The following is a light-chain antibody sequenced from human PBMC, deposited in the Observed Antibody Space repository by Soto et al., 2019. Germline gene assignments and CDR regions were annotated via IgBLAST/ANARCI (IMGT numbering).Light chain of an antibody. J-gene: IGKJ1*01. V-gene: IGKV1-5*03. CDR2: KAS. CDR1: QTISSW. CDR3: QQFNNYPPT. Sequence: DIQMTQSPSTLSGSVGDRVTITCRASQTISSWLAWYQQKPGKAPKLLIYKASTLKSGVPSRFSGSGSGTDFTLTISSLQPEDFATYYCQQFNNYPPTFGQGTKVDIK.